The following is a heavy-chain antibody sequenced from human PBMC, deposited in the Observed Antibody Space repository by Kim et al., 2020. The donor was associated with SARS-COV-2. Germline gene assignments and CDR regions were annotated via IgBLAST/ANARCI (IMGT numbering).Heavy chain of an antibody. D-gene: IGHD3-3*01. V-gene: IGHV4-34*01. CDR3: ARGEEWGRILVV. Sequence: SQTLSLTCAVYGGSFSGYYWSWIRQPPGKGLEWIGEINHSGSTNYNPSLKSRVTISVDTSKNQFSLKLSSVTAADTAVYYCARGEEWGRILVVWGHGTTVTVSS. CDR2: INHSGST. J-gene: IGHJ6*02. CDR1: GGSFSGYY.